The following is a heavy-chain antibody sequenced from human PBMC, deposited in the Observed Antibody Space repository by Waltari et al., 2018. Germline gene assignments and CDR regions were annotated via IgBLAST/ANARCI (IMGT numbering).Heavy chain of an antibody. J-gene: IGHJ6*02. Sequence: EVQLLESGGGLVQPGGSLRLSCAASGFTFSSYAMSWVRQAPGKGLEGVSAIRGSGGSTYYADSVKGRFTISRDNSKNTLYLQMNSLRAEDTAVYYCAKGGGVWSPAYGMDVWGQGTTVTVSS. D-gene: IGHD3-3*01. CDR1: GFTFSSYA. V-gene: IGHV3-23*01. CDR3: AKGGGVWSPAYGMDV. CDR2: IRGSGGST.